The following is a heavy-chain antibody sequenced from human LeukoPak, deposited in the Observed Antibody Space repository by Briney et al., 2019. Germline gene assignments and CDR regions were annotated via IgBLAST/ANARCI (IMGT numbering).Heavy chain of an antibody. D-gene: IGHD3-22*01. Sequence: PSETLSLTCTVSGGSISSSSYYWGWIRQPPGKGLEWIGSIYYSGSTYYNPSLKSRVTISVDTSKNQFSLKLSSVTAADTAVYYCARIYYYDSSGYYPYYFDYWGQGTLVTVSS. CDR3: ARIYYYDSSGYYPYYFDY. J-gene: IGHJ4*02. V-gene: IGHV4-39*01. CDR2: IYYSGST. CDR1: GGSISSSSYY.